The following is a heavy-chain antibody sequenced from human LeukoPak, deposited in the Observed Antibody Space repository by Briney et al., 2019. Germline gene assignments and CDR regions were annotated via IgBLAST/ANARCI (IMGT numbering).Heavy chain of an antibody. CDR2: INSDGSST. J-gene: IGHJ4*02. CDR1: GFTFSSYW. V-gene: IGHV3-74*01. Sequence: PGGSLRLSCAASGFTFSSYWMHWVRQAPGKGLVWVSRINSDGSSTSYADSVKGRFTISRDNSKNTLYLQMNSLRAEDTAVYYCAKALSGSLFRYWGQGTLVTVSS. D-gene: IGHD1-26*01. CDR3: AKALSGSLFRY.